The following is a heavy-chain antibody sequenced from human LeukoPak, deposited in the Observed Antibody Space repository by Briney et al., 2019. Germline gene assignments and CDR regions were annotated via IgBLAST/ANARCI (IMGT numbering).Heavy chain of an antibody. D-gene: IGHD2-2*01. V-gene: IGHV3-23*01. CDR2: IGGSRGNT. J-gene: IGHJ4*02. CDR3: VRLVAVPDAYFDY. CDR1: GFTFSNYA. Sequence: GGSLRLSCAASGFTFSNYAMSWVRQAPGKGLEWVSAIGGSRGNTYYADSVRGRFTVSRDNSRSTLFLQMNSLRAEDTAVYYCVRLVAVPDAYFDYWGQGTLVTVSS.